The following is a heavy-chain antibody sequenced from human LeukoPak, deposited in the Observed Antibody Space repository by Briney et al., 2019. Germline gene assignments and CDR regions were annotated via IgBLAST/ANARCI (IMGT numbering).Heavy chain of an antibody. CDR2: INPNSGGT. D-gene: IGHD6-19*01. Sequence: ASVTVSCKASGYTFTGYYMHLVRQAPGQGREWMGWINPNSGGTNYPQKFQGRLTMTRDTSISTAYIQPSRVICDDPAVYYCARDYGIAVAGRPESTIKWGQGNLVTVSS. V-gene: IGHV1-2*02. J-gene: IGHJ4*02. CDR3: ARDYGIAVAGRPESTIK. CDR1: GYTFTGYY.